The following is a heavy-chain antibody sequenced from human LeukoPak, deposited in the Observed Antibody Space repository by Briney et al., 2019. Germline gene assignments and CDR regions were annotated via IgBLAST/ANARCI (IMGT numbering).Heavy chain of an antibody. CDR1: GFTFSSYS. CDR2: ISSSSSTI. V-gene: IGHV3-48*04. D-gene: IGHD1-1*01. CDR3: ARETTQWGLNWFDP. J-gene: IGHJ5*02. Sequence: PGGSLRLSCAASGFTFSSYSMNWVRQAPGKGLEWVSYISSSSSTIYYADSVKGRFTISRDNAKNSLYLQMNSLRAEDTAVYYCARETTQWGLNWFDPWGQGTLVTVSS.